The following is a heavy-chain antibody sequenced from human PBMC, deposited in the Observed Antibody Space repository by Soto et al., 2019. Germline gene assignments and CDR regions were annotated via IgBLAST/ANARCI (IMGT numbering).Heavy chain of an antibody. D-gene: IGHD2-15*01. CDR2: IYSGGST. J-gene: IGHJ4*02. CDR3: ASVVMAWRADY. V-gene: IGHV3-53*04. Sequence: EVQLVESGGGLVQPGGSLRLSCAASGFTVSSNYMSWVRQAPGKGLEWVSVIYSGGSTYYADSVKGRFTISRHNSKNTLYFQTNSLRAEDTAGYYCASVVMAWRADYWGQGTLVTVSS. CDR1: GFTVSSNY.